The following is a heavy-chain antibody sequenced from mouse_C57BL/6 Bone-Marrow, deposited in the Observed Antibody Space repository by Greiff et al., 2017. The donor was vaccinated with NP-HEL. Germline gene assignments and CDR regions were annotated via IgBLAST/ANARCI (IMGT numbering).Heavy chain of an antibody. CDR1: GYTFTSYW. D-gene: IGHD1-1*01. CDR2: INPSSGYT. V-gene: IGHV1-7*01. CDR3: ARWIYYYGSVDY. Sequence: QVQLKESGAELAKPGASVKLSCKASGYTFTSYWLHWVNQRPGQGLEWIGYINPSSGYTKYNQKFKDKATLTADKSSSTAYMQLSSLTYEDSAVYYCARWIYYYGSVDYWGQGTTLTVSS. J-gene: IGHJ2*01.